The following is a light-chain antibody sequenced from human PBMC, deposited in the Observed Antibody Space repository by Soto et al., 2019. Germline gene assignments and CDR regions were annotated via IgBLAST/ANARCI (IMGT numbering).Light chain of an antibody. Sequence: QSVLTQPPSVSGAPGQRVTISCTGSSSNIGAGFGVHWYQHLPGTAPKLFIDGSSNRPSGVPDRFSGSESGTSASLAITGLQAEDEADYYCQSYDSSLGGSVFGGGTKLTVL. V-gene: IGLV1-40*01. CDR3: QSYDSSLGGSV. CDR1: SSNIGAGFG. J-gene: IGLJ2*01. CDR2: GSS.